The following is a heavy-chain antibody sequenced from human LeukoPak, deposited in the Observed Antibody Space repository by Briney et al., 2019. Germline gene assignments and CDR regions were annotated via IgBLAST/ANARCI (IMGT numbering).Heavy chain of an antibody. CDR3: AREYYYHSSGYYGWFDP. V-gene: IGHV3-21*01. J-gene: IGHJ5*02. Sequence: GGSLRLSCAASGFTFSSYAMSWVRQAPGKGLECVSSISSSSSYIYYADSVKGRFTISRDNAKNSLYLQMNSLRAEDTAVYYCAREYYYHSSGYYGWFDPWGQGTLVTVSS. CDR1: GFTFSSYA. CDR2: ISSSSSYI. D-gene: IGHD3-22*01.